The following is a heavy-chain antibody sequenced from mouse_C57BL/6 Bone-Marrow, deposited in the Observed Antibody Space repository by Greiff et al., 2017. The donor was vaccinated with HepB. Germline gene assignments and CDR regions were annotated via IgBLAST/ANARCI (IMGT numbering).Heavy chain of an antibody. J-gene: IGHJ1*03. V-gene: IGHV5-15*01. CDR2: ISNLAYSI. CDR1: GFTFSDYR. CDR3: ARPLYYGSSHWYFDV. D-gene: IGHD1-1*01. Sequence: EVQLVESGGGLVQPGGSLKLSCAASGFTFSDYRMAWVRQAPRKGPEWVAFISNLAYSIYYADTVTGRFTISRENAKNTLYLEMSSLRSEDTAMYYCARPLYYGSSHWYFDVWGTGTTVTVSS.